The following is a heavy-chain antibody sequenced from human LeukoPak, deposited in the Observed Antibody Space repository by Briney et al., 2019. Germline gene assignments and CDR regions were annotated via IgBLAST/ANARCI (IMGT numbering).Heavy chain of an antibody. Sequence: SVKVSCKASGGTFSSYAISWVRQAPGQGLEWMGGIIPIFGTAYYAQKFQGRVTITADESTSTAYMELSSLRSEDTAVYYCAWGYSGYDFRFDYWGQGTLVTVSS. CDR2: IIPIFGTA. D-gene: IGHD5-12*01. CDR3: AWGYSGYDFRFDY. V-gene: IGHV1-69*13. CDR1: GGTFSSYA. J-gene: IGHJ4*02.